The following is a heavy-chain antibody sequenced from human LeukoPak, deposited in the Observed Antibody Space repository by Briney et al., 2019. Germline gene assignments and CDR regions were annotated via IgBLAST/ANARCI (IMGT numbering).Heavy chain of an antibody. V-gene: IGHV3-49*04. CDR1: GFTFGDYA. Sequence: KAGGSLRLSCTPFGFTFGDYALSWVRQAPGKGLEWVGFIRSKAYGGTTEHAASVKGRFTISRDDSKSIAYLQMNSLKTEDTAVYYCTRYHYDTSGYYYLNDWGQGTLVTVSS. D-gene: IGHD3-22*01. CDR2: IRSKAYGGTT. J-gene: IGHJ4*02. CDR3: TRYHYDTSGYYYLND.